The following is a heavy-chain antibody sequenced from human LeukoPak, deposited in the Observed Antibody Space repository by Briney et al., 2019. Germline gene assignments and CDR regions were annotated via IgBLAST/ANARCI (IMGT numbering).Heavy chain of an antibody. CDR2: INPNSGGT. V-gene: IGHV1-2*02. CDR1: GYTFTGYY. D-gene: IGHD2-2*01. CDR3: AREGVVPAAIYAFAI. Sequence: ASVKVSCKACGYTFTGYYMHWVRQAPGQGLEWMGWINPNSGGTNYAQKFTGRVTMTRDTSISPAYMELSRLTSDDTAVYYCAREGVVPAAIYAFAIWGQGTMVTVSS. J-gene: IGHJ3*02.